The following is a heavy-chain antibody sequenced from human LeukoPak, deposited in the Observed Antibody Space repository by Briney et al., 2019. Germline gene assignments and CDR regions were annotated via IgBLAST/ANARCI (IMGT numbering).Heavy chain of an antibody. D-gene: IGHD3-3*01. V-gene: IGHV4-59*01. CDR2: IYYSGST. J-gene: IGHJ5*02. CDR1: GGSISSYY. CDR3: ARVRDDFWGGYYRQPFDP. Sequence: SETLSLTCTVSGGSISSYYWSWIRQPPGKGLEWIGYIYYSGSTNYNPSLKSRVTISVDTSKNQFSLKLSSVTAADTAVYYCARVRDDFWGGYYRQPFDPWGQGTLVTVSS.